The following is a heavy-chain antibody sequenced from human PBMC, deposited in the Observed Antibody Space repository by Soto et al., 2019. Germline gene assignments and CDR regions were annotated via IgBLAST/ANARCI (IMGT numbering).Heavy chain of an antibody. V-gene: IGHV3-30*18. CDR3: AKPLPFFEWTYDSGMAV. CDR2: ISYDGSNK. CDR1: GFTFSSYG. Sequence: QVQLVESGGGVVQPGRSLRLSCAASGFTFSSYGMHWVRQAPGKGLEWVAVISYDGSNKYYADSVKGRFTISRDNSKNPLYRKRTSLKPEETAVNSCAKPLPFFEWTYDSGMAVWGQGTTVTASS. D-gene: IGHD3-3*01. J-gene: IGHJ6*02.